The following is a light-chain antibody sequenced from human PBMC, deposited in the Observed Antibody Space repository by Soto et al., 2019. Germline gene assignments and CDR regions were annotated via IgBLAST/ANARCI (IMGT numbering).Light chain of an antibody. V-gene: IGKV3D-20*02. CDR3: QQRSNWPPMYT. Sequence: EIVLTQSPGTLSLSPGERATLSCRASQSVSYYLAWYQQKPGQAPRLLIYDASSRATGVPDRFSGSGSGTDFTLTISRLEPEDFAVYYCQQRSNWPPMYTFGQGTKLEIK. CDR1: QSVSYY. J-gene: IGKJ2*01. CDR2: DAS.